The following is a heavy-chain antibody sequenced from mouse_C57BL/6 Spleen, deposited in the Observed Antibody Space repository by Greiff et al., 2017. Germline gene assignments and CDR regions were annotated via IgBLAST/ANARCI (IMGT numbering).Heavy chain of an antibody. Sequence: VKLVESGPELVKPGASVKISCKASGYAFSSSWMNWVKQRPGKGLEWIGRIYPGDGDTNYNGKFKGKATLTADKSSSTAYMQLSSLTSEDSAVYYCARDYYYGSSPCAMDYWGQGTSVTVSS. CDR1: GYAFSSSW. V-gene: IGHV1-82*01. J-gene: IGHJ4*01. D-gene: IGHD1-1*01. CDR3: ARDYYYGSSPCAMDY. CDR2: IYPGDGDT.